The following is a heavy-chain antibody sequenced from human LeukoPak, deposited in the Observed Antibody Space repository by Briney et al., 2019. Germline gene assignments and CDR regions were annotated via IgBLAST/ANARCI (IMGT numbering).Heavy chain of an antibody. Sequence: ASVKVSCKASGYTFTGYYMHWVRQAPGQGLEWMGWINPNSGGTNYAQKFQGRVTMTRDTSISTAYMELSRLRSDDTAVYYCARDAMIVVDPEYFQHWGQGTLVTVSS. J-gene: IGHJ1*01. V-gene: IGHV1-2*02. D-gene: IGHD3-22*01. CDR1: GYTFTGYY. CDR2: INPNSGGT. CDR3: ARDAMIVVDPEYFQH.